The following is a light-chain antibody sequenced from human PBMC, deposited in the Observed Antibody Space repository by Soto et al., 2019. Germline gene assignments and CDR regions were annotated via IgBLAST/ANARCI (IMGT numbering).Light chain of an antibody. J-gene: IGLJ1*01. CDR3: CSYAGDFYV. CDR2: DVS. Sequence: QSTPTQPRSVSRSPGQSVAIFCTGTTSDVGGYDYVSWHQQHPGKAPELIIFDVSKRPSGVPDRFSGSKSGNTASLTISGLQAEDEADYFCCSYAGDFYVFGSGTKVTVL. V-gene: IGLV2-11*01. CDR1: TSDVGGYDY.